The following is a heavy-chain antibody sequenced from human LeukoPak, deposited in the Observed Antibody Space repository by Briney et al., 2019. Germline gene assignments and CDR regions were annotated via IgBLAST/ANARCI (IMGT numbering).Heavy chain of an antibody. CDR2: INHSGST. CDR1: GGSFSGYY. CDR3: ARYSSSWYTENYYYYYMDV. D-gene: IGHD6-13*01. Sequence: SETLSLTCAVYGGSFSGYYWSWIRQPPGKGLEWIVEINHSGSTNYNPSLKSRVTISVDTSKNQFSLKLSSVTAADTAVYYCARYSSSWYTENYYYYYMDVWGKGTTVTVSS. J-gene: IGHJ6*03. V-gene: IGHV4-34*01.